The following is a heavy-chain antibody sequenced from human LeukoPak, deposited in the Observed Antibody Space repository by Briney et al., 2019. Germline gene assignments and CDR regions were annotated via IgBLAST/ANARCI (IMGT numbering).Heavy chain of an antibody. Sequence: PGGSLRLSCAASGFTFSSYAMSWVRQAPGKGLEWVSVISGSGGSTYYADSVKGRFTISRDNSKNTLYLQMNSLRAEDTAVYYCAKVTDAAYYYDSSGYYYFDYWGQGTLVTVSS. CDR1: GFTFSSYA. J-gene: IGHJ4*02. D-gene: IGHD3-22*01. CDR2: ISGSGGST. CDR3: AKVTDAAYYYDSSGYYYFDY. V-gene: IGHV3-23*01.